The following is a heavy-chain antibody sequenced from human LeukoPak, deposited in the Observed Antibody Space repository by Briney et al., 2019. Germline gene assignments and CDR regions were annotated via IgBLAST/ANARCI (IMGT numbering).Heavy chain of an antibody. CDR1: GFTFDDYA. V-gene: IGHV3-9*01. CDR3: AKDQRRYSSGWYDFDY. D-gene: IGHD6-19*01. CDR2: ISWNSGSI. J-gene: IGHJ4*02. Sequence: GRSLRLSCAASGFTFDDYAMHWVRQAPGKGLEWVSGISWNSGSIGYADSVKGRFTISRDNAKNSLYLQMNSLRAEDTALYYCAKDQRRYSSGWYDFDYWGQGTLVTVSS.